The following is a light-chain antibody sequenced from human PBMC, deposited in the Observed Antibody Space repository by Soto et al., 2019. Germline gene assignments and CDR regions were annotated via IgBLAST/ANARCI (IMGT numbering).Light chain of an antibody. V-gene: IGLV1-44*01. CDR3: AAWDDSLNGSWV. CDR2: SNN. CDR1: SSHIGSNT. Sequence: SVLTQPPSTSGTPGQRVPISCSGSSSHIGSNTVNWYQQLPGTAPKLLIYSNNQRPSGVPDRFSGSKSGTSASLAISGLQSEDEADYYCAAWDDSLNGSWVFGGGTKVTVL. J-gene: IGLJ3*02.